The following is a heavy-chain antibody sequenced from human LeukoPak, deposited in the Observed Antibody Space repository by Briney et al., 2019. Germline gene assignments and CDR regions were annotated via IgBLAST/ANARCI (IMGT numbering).Heavy chain of an antibody. J-gene: IGHJ5*02. V-gene: IGHV3-23*01. D-gene: IGHD2-15*01. CDR2: IGTTINST. CDR3: ARLVVVLTADWFDP. Sequence: PGGSLRLSCVASGFTFSNSAMAWVRQAPGEGLEWVSTIGTTINSTYYADSVKGRFTISRDNSRNTLFLHMNSLRAEDTALYYCARLVVVLTADWFDPWGQGTLVTVSS. CDR1: GFTFSNSA.